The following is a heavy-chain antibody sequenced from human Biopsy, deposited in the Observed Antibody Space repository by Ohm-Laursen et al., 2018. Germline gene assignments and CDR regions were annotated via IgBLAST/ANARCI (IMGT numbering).Heavy chain of an antibody. J-gene: IGHJ5*02. CDR3: ARDRDRRGWFDP. Sequence: TLSLTCTVSGGSLKNYYWTWIRQPPGKGLEWIGQIYTSGITNYNPSLKSRVTMSVDTSKNKFSLRVSSVTAADTAVYYCARDRDRRGWFDPWGQGTLVTVSS. D-gene: IGHD1-14*01. V-gene: IGHV4-4*07. CDR2: IYTSGIT. CDR1: GGSLKNYY.